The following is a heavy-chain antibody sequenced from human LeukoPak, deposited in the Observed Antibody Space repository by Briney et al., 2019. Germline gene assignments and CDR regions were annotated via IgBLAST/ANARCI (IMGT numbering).Heavy chain of an antibody. D-gene: IGHD3-22*01. CDR3: ARESQEGYYYDNSGMDV. J-gene: IGHJ6*04. Sequence: GASVKVSCKASGYTFTSYDINWVRQATGQGLEWMGWMNPNSGNTGYAQKFQGRVTITRNTSISTAYMELSSLRSEDTAVYYCARESQEGYYYDNSGMDVWGKGTTVTVSS. V-gene: IGHV1-8*03. CDR2: MNPNSGNT. CDR1: GYTFTSYD.